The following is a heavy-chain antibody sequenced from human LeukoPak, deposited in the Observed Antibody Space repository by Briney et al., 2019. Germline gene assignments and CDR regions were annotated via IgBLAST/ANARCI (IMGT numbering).Heavy chain of an antibody. V-gene: IGHV1-46*01. Sequence: ASVKVSRKASGYTFTCYYMHWVRQAPGQGLEWMGIINPSGGSTSYAQKFQGRVTMTRDTSTSTVYMELSSLRSKDTAVYYCARSISPRWYFDYWGQGTLVTVSS. CDR1: GYTFTCYY. J-gene: IGHJ4*02. D-gene: IGHD3-9*01. CDR3: ARSISPRWYFDY. CDR2: INPSGGST.